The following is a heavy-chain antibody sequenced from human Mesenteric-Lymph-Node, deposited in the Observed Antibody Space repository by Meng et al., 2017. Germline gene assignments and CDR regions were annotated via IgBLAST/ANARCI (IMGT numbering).Heavy chain of an antibody. D-gene: IGHD4-17*01. Sequence: QVQLQESGPGLVKPSQTLSLTCTVSGGSISSGSYSWSWIRQPAGKGLEWIGRIYTSGSTNYNPSLKSRVTISVDTSKNQFSLKLSSVTAADTAVYYCARGTRTVTMPYNWFDPWGQGTLVTVSS. CDR1: GGSISSGSYS. CDR3: ARGTRTVTMPYNWFDP. J-gene: IGHJ5*02. V-gene: IGHV4-61*02. CDR2: IYTSGST.